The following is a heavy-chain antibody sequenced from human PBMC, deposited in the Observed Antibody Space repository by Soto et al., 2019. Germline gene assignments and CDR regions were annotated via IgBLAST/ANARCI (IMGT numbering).Heavy chain of an antibody. J-gene: IGHJ3*02. Sequence: GGSLRLSCAASGFTLDDYAMHWVRQAPGKGLEWVSGISWNSGSMGYADSVKGRFTISRDNAKNSLYLQLNSLRAEDTALYYCAKRAGSHYAFDIWGQGTMVTVSS. D-gene: IGHD6-13*01. CDR3: AKRAGSHYAFDI. CDR1: GFTLDDYA. V-gene: IGHV3-9*01. CDR2: ISWNSGSM.